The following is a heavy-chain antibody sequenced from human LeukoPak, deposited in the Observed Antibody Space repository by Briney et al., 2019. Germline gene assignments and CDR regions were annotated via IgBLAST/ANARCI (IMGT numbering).Heavy chain of an antibody. D-gene: IGHD6-6*01. J-gene: IGHJ5*02. CDR3: AKDTSSSYNWFDP. Sequence: GGSLRLSCAASGFTFSSYGMHWVRQAPGKGLEWVAVIWYDGSNKYYADSVKGRFTISRDNSKNTLYLQMNSLGAEDTAVYYCAKDTSSSYNWFDPWGQGTLVTVSS. CDR1: GFTFSSYG. CDR2: IWYDGSNK. V-gene: IGHV3-33*06.